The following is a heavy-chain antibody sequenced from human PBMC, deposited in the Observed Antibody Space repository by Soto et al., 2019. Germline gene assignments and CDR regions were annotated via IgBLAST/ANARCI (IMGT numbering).Heavy chain of an antibody. CDR2: IDSSVST. V-gene: IGHV4-4*07. D-gene: IGHD3-22*01. CDR1: GDYISIYY. CDR3: ARGRGFYSDNYFDD. Sequence: LSLTCTVSGDYISIYYWTWIRQPAGNGLEGIGHIDSSVSTNDNPSLKSRVTMSLATSKIQLSLSLDSVPAADTAVDYCARGRGFYSDNYFDDWGQGTQVTVSS. J-gene: IGHJ4*02.